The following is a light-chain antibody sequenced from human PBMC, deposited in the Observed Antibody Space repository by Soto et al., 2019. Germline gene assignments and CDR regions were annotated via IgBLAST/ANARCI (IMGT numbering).Light chain of an antibody. CDR2: DAS. CDR1: PIIHNN. CDR3: QQYNNWPPVYT. V-gene: IGKV3D-15*01. Sequence: EIVMTQSPATLSVSPWERATLSCRASPIIHNNLAWYQQRPGQAPRLLIYDASTRATAIPARLSGSGSGTEFTLTIRPLQSEDFAVYLCQQYNNWPPVYTFGQGTRLEIK. J-gene: IGKJ2*01.